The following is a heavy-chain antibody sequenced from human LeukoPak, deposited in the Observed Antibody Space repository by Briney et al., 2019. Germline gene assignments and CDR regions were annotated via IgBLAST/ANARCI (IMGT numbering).Heavy chain of an antibody. J-gene: IGHJ4*02. D-gene: IGHD1-26*01. CDR2: IYHSGST. CDR3: ARVWWELHFDY. V-gene: IGHV4-38-2*01. Sequence: SETLSLTCAVYGGSFSGYYWGWIRQPPGKGLEWIGSIYHSGSTYYNPSLKSRVTISVDMSKNQFSLKLSSVTAADTAVYYCARVWWELHFDYWGQGTLVTVSS. CDR1: GGSFSGYY.